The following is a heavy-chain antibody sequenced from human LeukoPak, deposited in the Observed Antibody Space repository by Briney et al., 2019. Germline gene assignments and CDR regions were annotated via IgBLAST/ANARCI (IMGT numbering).Heavy chain of an antibody. CDR2: IRSDGSNK. J-gene: IGHJ4*02. CDR3: ACKAGGASSY. D-gene: IGHD2/OR15-2a*01. CDR1: GFSFSSYG. Sequence: GGSLRLSCAGSGFSFSSYGMHWVRQAPGKGLEWMAFIRSDGSNKYYADSVKGRFTISRDNSKNTLYLQMNSLRAEDTAVYYCACKAGGASSYWGQGTLVTVSS. V-gene: IGHV3-30*02.